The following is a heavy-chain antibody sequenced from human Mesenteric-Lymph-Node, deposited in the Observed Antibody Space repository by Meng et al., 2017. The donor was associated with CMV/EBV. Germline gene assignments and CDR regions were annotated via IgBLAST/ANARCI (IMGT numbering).Heavy chain of an antibody. J-gene: IGHJ3*02. CDR1: GYTFSYYG. V-gene: IGHV1-18*01. Sequence: VSVKVSCKASGYTFSYYGITWVRQAPGQGLEWMGWISAYNGNTHYAQKVQGRVTMTTDTSTSTAYMEVRSLRSDDTAVYYCASGVGYGRDAFDIWGQGTMVTVSS. D-gene: IGHD2-15*01. CDR2: ISAYNGNT. CDR3: ASGVGYGRDAFDI.